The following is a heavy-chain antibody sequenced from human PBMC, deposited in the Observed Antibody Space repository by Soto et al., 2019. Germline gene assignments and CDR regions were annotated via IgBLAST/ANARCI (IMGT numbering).Heavy chain of an antibody. D-gene: IGHD6-19*01. CDR3: VRDRRGWYGGAYFYYGMDV. Sequence: QVQLQESGPGLVKPSETLSLTCSVSGGSMNEYYWTWVRQSPGKGLEWIGYVYNSMSTNYNPSLRSRLTISVDTSKRQFSRKLTAVPAADGAVYYCVRDRRGWYGGAYFYYGMDVWGQGTTVTGSS. V-gene: IGHV4-59*01. J-gene: IGHJ6*02. CDR2: VYNSMST. CDR1: GGSMNEYY.